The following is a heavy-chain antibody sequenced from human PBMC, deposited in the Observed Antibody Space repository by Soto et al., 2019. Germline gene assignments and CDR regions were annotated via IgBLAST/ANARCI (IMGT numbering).Heavy chain of an antibody. D-gene: IGHD2-21*01. CDR1: GFTFTDSA. Sequence: EVQLVESGGGLVQPGGSLKLSCAASGFTFTDSAIHWVCQASGKGPEWVGRIRNKVNTYATAYAASVKGRFTISRDDATGTTYLQMNSLKTEDTAVYYCSRRRDWTATDPLDYWGQGTLVTVSS. V-gene: IGHV3-73*02. CDR3: SRRRDWTATDPLDY. CDR2: IRNKVNTYAT. J-gene: IGHJ4*02.